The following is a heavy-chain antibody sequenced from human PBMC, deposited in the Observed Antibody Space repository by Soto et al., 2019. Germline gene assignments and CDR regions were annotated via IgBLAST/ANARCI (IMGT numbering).Heavy chain of an antibody. Sequence: GESLKISCQTSGYKFTSYWITWVRQMPGKGLEWVAIINPADSDMRYSPSFQGHVTVSAVRSNSTVYLNWSSLKASDTAIYFCARQTSWFGELSLDYWGQGTQVTVSS. V-gene: IGHV5-51*01. J-gene: IGHJ4*02. D-gene: IGHD3-10*01. CDR3: ARQTSWFGELSLDY. CDR1: GYKFTSYW. CDR2: INPADSDM.